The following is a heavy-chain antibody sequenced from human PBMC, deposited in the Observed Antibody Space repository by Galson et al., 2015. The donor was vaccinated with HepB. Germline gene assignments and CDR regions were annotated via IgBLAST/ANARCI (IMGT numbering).Heavy chain of an antibody. CDR2: VGLGGAT. J-gene: IGHJ4*02. D-gene: IGHD2/OR15-2a*01. CDR1: GFSLNARGLR. Sequence: PALVKPTQTLTLTCTVSGFSLNARGLRLSWVRQPPGQALEWLGRVGLGGATFYSRSLKTRLTISKDTFTNQVVLTMTDMDPMDTATYYCARTPEYNRGLDYWGPGTLITVSS. V-gene: IGHV2-70*04. CDR3: ARTPEYNRGLDY.